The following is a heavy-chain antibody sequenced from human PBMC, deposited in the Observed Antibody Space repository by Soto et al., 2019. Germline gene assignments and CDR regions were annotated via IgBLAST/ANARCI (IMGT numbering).Heavy chain of an antibody. Sequence: GGSLRLSSQTSGFTFNTFALSWVLLAPGKGLEWFSAIRGSGGTTYSADSMKGRLTISRDNSNNTLYLQMNSLTADDTAVYYCATDFGWYSSFDYWGQGT. CDR3: ATDFGWYSSFDY. CDR1: GFTFNTFA. D-gene: IGHD6-19*01. J-gene: IGHJ4*02. CDR2: IRGSGGTT. V-gene: IGHV3-23*01.